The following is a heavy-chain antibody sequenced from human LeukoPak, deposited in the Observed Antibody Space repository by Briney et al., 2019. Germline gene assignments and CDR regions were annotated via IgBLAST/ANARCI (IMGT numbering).Heavy chain of an antibody. V-gene: IGHV6-1*01. CDR3: ARRLTQYDCFDP. CDR1: GDSVSINSVT. Sequence: SQTLSLTFAISGDSVSINSVTWNWIRQSPSRGLEWLGRTYYRSTWYNDYAVSVRGRITVNPDASKNQFSLHLNSVTPEDTAVYYSARRLTQYDCFDPWGQGILVTVSS. CDR2: TYYRSTWYN. D-gene: IGHD2-2*01. J-gene: IGHJ5*02.